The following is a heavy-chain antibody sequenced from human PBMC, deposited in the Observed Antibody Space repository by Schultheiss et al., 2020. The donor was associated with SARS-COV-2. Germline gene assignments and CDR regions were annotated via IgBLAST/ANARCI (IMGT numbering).Heavy chain of an antibody. CDR1: GGSISSGSYY. Sequence: SETLSLTCTVSGGSISSGSYYWSWIRQPAGKGLEWIGRIYATGSTNYNPALDGRVTISIDASKNHFALTLKSVTAADTAVYFCARGGQLLRDWGQGILVTVSS. J-gene: IGHJ4*02. CDR3: ARGGQLLRD. CDR2: IYATGST. D-gene: IGHD1-1*01. V-gene: IGHV4-61*02.